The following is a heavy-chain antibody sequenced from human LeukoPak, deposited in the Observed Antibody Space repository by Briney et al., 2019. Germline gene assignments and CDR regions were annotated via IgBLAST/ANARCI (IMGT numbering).Heavy chain of an antibody. J-gene: IGHJ4*02. D-gene: IGHD3-22*01. Sequence: GGSLRLSCAASGFTFDDYAMHWVRQAPGKGLEWVSGISWNSGNIGYADSVKGRFTISRDNAKHSLYLQMNSLRAEDTALYYCAKARSGYYSAYFDYWGQGTLVTVSS. CDR2: ISWNSGNI. V-gene: IGHV3-9*01. CDR3: AKARSGYYSAYFDY. CDR1: GFTFDDYA.